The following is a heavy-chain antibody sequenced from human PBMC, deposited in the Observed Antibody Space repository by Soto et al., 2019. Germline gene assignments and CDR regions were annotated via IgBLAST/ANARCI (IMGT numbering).Heavy chain of an antibody. Sequence: SETLSLTCTVSGGSVSSGSYYWSWIRQPPGKGLEWIGYIYYSGSTNYNPSLKSRVTISVDTSKNQFSLKLSSVTAADTAVYYSAETPMVRGSSYYYYGMDVWGQGTMVTVSS. J-gene: IGHJ6*02. CDR3: AETPMVRGSSYYYYGMDV. CDR2: IYYSGST. D-gene: IGHD3-10*01. V-gene: IGHV4-61*01. CDR1: GGSVSSGSYY.